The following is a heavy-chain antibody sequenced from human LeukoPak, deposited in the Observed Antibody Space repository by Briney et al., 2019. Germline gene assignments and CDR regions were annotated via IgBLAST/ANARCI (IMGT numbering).Heavy chain of an antibody. D-gene: IGHD3-3*01. CDR1: GFTFSSYS. Sequence: GGSLRLSCAASGFTFSSYSMNWVRQAPGEGLEWVSSISSGSSYIYYADSVKGRFTISRDNAKNSLYLQMNSLRAEDTAVYYCAGFNYDFPPGEDYWGQGTLVTVSS. CDR2: ISSGSSYI. J-gene: IGHJ4*02. CDR3: AGFNYDFPPGEDY. V-gene: IGHV3-21*01.